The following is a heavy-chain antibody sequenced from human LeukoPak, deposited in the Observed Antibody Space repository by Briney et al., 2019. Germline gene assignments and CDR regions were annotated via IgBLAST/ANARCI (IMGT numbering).Heavy chain of an antibody. Sequence: PSETLSLTCAIYGGSFSGYYWSWIRQPPGRGLEWIGEINHSGSTNYNPSLKSRVTISVDTSKNQFSLKLSSVTAADTAVYYCARSGSYGGDYWGQGTLVTVSS. J-gene: IGHJ4*02. CDR3: ARSGSYGGDY. CDR2: INHSGST. D-gene: IGHD1-26*01. CDR1: GGSFSGYY. V-gene: IGHV4-34*01.